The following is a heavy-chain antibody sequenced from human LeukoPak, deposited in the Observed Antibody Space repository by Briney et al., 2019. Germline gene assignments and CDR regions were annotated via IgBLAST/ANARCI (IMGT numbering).Heavy chain of an antibody. Sequence: GGSLRLSCAASGFTFSSYGMHWVRQAPGKGLEWVAFIRYDGSNKYYADSVKGRFTISRDNSKNTLYLQMNSLRAEDTAVYYCAKNMVRGVMSYAFDIWGQGTMDTVSS. CDR1: GFTFSSYG. D-gene: IGHD3-10*01. CDR3: AKNMVRGVMSYAFDI. J-gene: IGHJ3*02. V-gene: IGHV3-30*02. CDR2: IRYDGSNK.